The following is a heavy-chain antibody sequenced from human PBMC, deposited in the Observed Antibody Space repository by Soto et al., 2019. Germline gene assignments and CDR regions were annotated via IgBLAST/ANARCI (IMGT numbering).Heavy chain of an antibody. D-gene: IGHD5-18*01. J-gene: IGHJ3*02. V-gene: IGHV1-2*04. CDR1: GYTFTGYY. Sequence: ASVKVSCKASGYTFTGYYMHWVRQAPGQGLEWMGWINPNSGGTNYAQKFQGWVTMTRDTSISTAYMERSRLRSDDTPVYYCARDHTALDVFDIWGKGTMVPVSS. CDR2: INPNSGGT. CDR3: ARDHTALDVFDI.